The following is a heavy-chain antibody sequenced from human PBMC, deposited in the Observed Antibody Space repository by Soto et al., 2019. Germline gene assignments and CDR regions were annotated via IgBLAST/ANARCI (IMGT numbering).Heavy chain of an antibody. V-gene: IGHV4-59*01. CDR2: NYHSGTT. Sequence: LSLTCAVSGGTISTYYWIWIRQPPGKGLGWIGYNYHSGTTNYNPSLKSRVTISVDTSKNQFSLRLTSVTAADTAIYYCVREAYIGYGHAIDHWGQGTLVTVSS. CDR1: GGTISTYY. D-gene: IGHD5-12*01. J-gene: IGHJ4*02. CDR3: VREAYIGYGHAIDH.